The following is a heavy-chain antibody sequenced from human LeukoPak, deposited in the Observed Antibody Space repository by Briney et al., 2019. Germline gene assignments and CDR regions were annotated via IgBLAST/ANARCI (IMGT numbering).Heavy chain of an antibody. V-gene: IGHV3-9*01. D-gene: IGHD5-24*01. CDR1: GFPFDDYA. CDR2: IRWNSGSI. CDR3: AKDLGPGSMATSPGFDY. J-gene: IGHJ4*02. Sequence: GGSLRLSCAASGFPFDDYAMHWVRHAPGKGLEWVSGIRWNSGSIGYADSVKGRFTISRDNAKTSLYLQMNSLRAEDTASYYCAKDLGPGSMATSPGFDYWGQGTLVTVSS.